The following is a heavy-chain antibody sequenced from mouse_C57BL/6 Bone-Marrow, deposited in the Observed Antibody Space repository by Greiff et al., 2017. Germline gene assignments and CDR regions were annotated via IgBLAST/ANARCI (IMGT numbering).Heavy chain of an antibody. V-gene: IGHV1-50*01. J-gene: IGHJ3*01. Sequence: QVQLQQPGAELVKPGASVKLSCKASGYTFTSYWMQWVKQRPGQGLEWIGEIDPSDSYTNYNQKFKGKATLTVDTSSNTAYMQLSSLTTEDSAIYYCARDHGNTWFAYWGQGTLVTVSA. CDR3: ARDHGNTWFAY. CDR1: GYTFTSYW. D-gene: IGHD2-1*01. CDR2: IDPSDSYT.